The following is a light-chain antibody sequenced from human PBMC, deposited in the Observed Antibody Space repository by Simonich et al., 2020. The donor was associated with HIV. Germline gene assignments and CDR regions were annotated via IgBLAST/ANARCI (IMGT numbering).Light chain of an antibody. V-gene: IGKV3-11*01. J-gene: IGKJ3*01. CDR1: QSVSSY. Sequence: EIVLTQSPATLSLSPGERATLSSRASQSVSSYLAWYPQKPGQAPRLLIYDASNRATGIPARFSCSGSGTDFTLTISSLQPEDFATYYCQQSYSPPFTFGPGTKVDIK. CDR2: DAS. CDR3: QQSYSPPFT.